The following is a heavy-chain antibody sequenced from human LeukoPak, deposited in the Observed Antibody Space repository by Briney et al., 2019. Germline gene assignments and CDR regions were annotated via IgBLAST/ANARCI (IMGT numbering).Heavy chain of an antibody. CDR2: ISGSGGST. CDR3: ARVQYYYDSSGPLHY. CDR1: GFTFSSYA. J-gene: IGHJ4*02. D-gene: IGHD3-22*01. V-gene: IGHV3-23*01. Sequence: GGSLRLSCAASGFTFSSYAMSWVRQAPGKGLEWVSAISGSGGSTYYADSVKGRFTISRDNSKNTLYLQMNSLRAEDTAVYYCARVQYYYDSSGPLHYWGQGTLVTVSS.